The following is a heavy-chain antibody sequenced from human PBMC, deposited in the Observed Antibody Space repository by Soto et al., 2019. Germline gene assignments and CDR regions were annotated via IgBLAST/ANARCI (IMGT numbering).Heavy chain of an antibody. CDR3: ASLDESAAPFDD. J-gene: IGHJ4*02. CDR2: INHSGST. CDR1: GGSFSGYY. V-gene: IGHV4-34*01. Sequence: SETLSLTCAVYGGSFSGYYWSWIRQPPGKGLEWIGEINHSGSTNYNPSLKSRVTISVDTSKNQFSLKLSSVTAADTAVYYCASLDESAAPFDDWGQGTRVTVSS.